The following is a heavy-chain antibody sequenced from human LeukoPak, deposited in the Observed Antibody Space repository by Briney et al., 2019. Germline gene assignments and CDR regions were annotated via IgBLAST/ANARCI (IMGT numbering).Heavy chain of an antibody. V-gene: IGHV4-59*01. Sequence: SETLSLTCAVSDGPISSYYWNWIRQPPGKGLEWIGNIYNSGSTDYNPSLKSRVTISVNLSKKQISLKLTSVTAADTALYYCARDKGPYWYFDLWGRGTLVTVSS. J-gene: IGHJ2*01. CDR1: DGPISSYY. CDR2: IYNSGST. CDR3: ARDKGPYWYFDL.